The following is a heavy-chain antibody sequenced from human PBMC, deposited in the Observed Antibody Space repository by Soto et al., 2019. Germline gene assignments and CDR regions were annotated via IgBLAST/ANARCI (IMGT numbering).Heavy chain of an antibody. V-gene: IGHV3-11*01. Sequence: SVGSLRLSCAASGFSFCDYYMSWIRQAPGKGLEWVSYISSSGSTIYYADSVKGRFTISRDNAKNSLYLQMNSLRAEDTAVYYCARVTGTTFYFDYWGQGTLVTV. CDR1: GFSFCDYY. CDR2: ISSSGSTI. J-gene: IGHJ4*02. CDR3: ARVTGTTFYFDY. D-gene: IGHD1-7*01.